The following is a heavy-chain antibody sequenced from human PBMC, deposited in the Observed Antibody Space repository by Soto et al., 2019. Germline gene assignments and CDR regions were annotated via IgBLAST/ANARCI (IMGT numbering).Heavy chain of an antibody. CDR2: ISPYNANT. V-gene: IGHV1-18*04. Sequence: ASVKVSCKASGYTFASYGITWVRQAPGQGLQWMGWISPYNANTIYAQKVQGRVTMTTETSTSTVYMELRSLRSDDTALYYCARDKGLLVSPATVDLWGQGTMVTVYS. D-gene: IGHD2-2*01. J-gene: IGHJ4*02. CDR1: GYTFASYG. CDR3: ARDKGLLVSPATVDL.